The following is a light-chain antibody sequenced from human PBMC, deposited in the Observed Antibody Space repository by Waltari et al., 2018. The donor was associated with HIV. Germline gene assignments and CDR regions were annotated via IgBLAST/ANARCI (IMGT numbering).Light chain of an antibody. CDR1: SSAIGLYYL. Sequence: QSALTQPASVSGSLGPSITISCTRPSSAIGLYYLVSWYQPHPGKSPQLVIHGVGTRPSGVSDRFSGSKSGNTASLTISTLQAEDEADYYCSSYINTDTLVFGGGTKLTVL. CDR3: SSYINTDTLV. J-gene: IGLJ3*02. V-gene: IGLV2-14*01. CDR2: GVG.